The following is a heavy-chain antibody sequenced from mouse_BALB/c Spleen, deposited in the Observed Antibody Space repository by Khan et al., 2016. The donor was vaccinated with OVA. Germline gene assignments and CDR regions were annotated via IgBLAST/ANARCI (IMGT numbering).Heavy chain of an antibody. CDR1: GFTFSNYW. V-gene: IGHV6-6*02. CDR2: IRLKSDDYVT. J-gene: IGHJ2*01. CDR3: WILL. Sequence: EVQLQESGGGLVQPGGSMKLSCVASGFTFSNYWMNWVRQSPEKGLEWVAEIRLKSDDYVTHYAESVKGWFTISRFDSKSSVDLQMNNLRSEDTGMYYCWILLWGQGTTLTVSS.